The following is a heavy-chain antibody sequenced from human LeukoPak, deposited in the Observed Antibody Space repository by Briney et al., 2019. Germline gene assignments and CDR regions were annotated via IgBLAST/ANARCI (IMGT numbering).Heavy chain of an antibody. CDR1: GGSISGTNW. D-gene: IGHD1-26*01. Sequence: SETLSLTCGVSGGSISGTNWWSWVRQPPGQGLEWIGYIYYSGSTNYNPSLKSRVTMSEDTSNNQFSLKLSSVTDADTAVYYCARESGGWFDPWGQGTLVTVSS. J-gene: IGHJ5*02. V-gene: IGHV4-4*02. CDR3: ARESGGWFDP. CDR2: IYYSGST.